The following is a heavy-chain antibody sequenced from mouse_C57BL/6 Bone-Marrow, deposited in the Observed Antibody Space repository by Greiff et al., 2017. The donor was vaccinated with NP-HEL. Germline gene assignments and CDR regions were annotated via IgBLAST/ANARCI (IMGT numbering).Heavy chain of an antibody. CDR3: ARQLYAMDY. CDR1: GFTFSSYT. Sequence: EVQVVESGGGLVKPGGSLKLSCAASGFTFSSYTMSWVRQTPEKRLEWVATISGGGGNTYYPDSVKGRFTISRDNAKNTLYLQMSSLRSEDTALYYCARQLYAMDYWGQGTSVTVSS. CDR2: ISGGGGNT. V-gene: IGHV5-9*01. J-gene: IGHJ4*01.